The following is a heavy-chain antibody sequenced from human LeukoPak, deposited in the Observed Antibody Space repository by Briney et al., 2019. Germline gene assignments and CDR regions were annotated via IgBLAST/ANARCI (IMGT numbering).Heavy chain of an antibody. CDR1: GFTFGDYA. CDR3: AREDGGTPDY. J-gene: IGHJ4*02. D-gene: IGHD4-23*01. CDR2: ITESGSYQ. Sequence: GGSLRLSCTASGFTFGDYAMNWVRQAPGKGLEWVSSITESGSYQYYADSVKGRFTISRDNAKNSLYLQMNSLRAEDTAVYYCAREDGGTPDYWGQGTLVTVSS. V-gene: IGHV3-21*01.